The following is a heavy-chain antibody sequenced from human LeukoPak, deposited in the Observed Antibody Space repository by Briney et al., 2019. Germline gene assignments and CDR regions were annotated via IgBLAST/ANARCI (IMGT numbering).Heavy chain of an antibody. J-gene: IGHJ4*02. D-gene: IGHD7-27*01. CDR1: GGSIGTYY. CDR3: VRDGPSWGLL. CDR2: IFTTGGA. V-gene: IGHV4-4*07. Sequence: SETLSLTCTVSGGSIGTYYWSWIRQPAGKGLEWIGRIFTTGGANYTPSLKSRVTMSLDTSKNLFSLKLNSVTAADTAVYYCVRDGPSWGLLWGQGALVTVSS.